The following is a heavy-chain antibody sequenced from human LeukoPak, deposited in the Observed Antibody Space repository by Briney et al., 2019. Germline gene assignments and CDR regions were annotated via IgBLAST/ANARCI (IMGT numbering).Heavy chain of an antibody. CDR1: GFTFSSYE. D-gene: IGHD1-26*01. J-gene: IGHJ4*02. CDR3: ARDGEIVGARFDY. Sequence: GSLRLSCAASGFTFSSYEMNWVRQAPGKGLEWVSYISSSSSTIYYAGSVKGRFIISRDNAQKSLYLQMNSLRPEDTAFYFCARDGEIVGARFDYWGQGTLVIVSS. CDR2: ISSSSSTI. V-gene: IGHV3-48*03.